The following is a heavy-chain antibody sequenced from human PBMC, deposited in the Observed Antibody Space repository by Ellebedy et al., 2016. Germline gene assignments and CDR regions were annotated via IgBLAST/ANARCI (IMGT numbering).Heavy chain of an antibody. V-gene: IGHV3-23*01. J-gene: IGHJ4*02. CDR3: AASPGLWFGELRLDS. CDR2: ISGSGGNT. Sequence: GESLKISXAASGFTFSSHAMNWVRQVPGTGLEWVSTISGSGGNTYYAGSVKGRFTISRDNSKNTLYLQMNSLSAEDTAVYYCAASPGLWFGELRLDSWGQGTLVTVSS. D-gene: IGHD3-10*01. CDR1: GFTFSSHA.